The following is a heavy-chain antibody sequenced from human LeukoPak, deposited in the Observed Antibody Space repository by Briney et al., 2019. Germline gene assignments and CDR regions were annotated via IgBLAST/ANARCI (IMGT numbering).Heavy chain of an antibody. Sequence: ASVKVSCKASGNSLNAYYMHWVRQAPGQGLEWMGWINPSSGGTKYAQKFQGRVTMARDTSISTTYMELSRLTSDDTAVYYCARGLGLDYWGQGTLVTVPS. CDR1: GNSLNAYY. V-gene: IGHV1-2*02. D-gene: IGHD4-11*01. CDR2: INPSSGGT. CDR3: ARGLGLDY. J-gene: IGHJ4*02.